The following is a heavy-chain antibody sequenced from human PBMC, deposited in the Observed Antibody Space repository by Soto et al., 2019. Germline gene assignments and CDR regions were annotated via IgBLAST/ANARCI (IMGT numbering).Heavy chain of an antibody. CDR3: ARSSYSSSFFSQDGYYYYYYMDV. J-gene: IGHJ6*03. CDR1: GYTFTSYD. V-gene: IGHV1-8*01. Sequence: ASVKVSCKASGYTFTSYDINWVRQATGQGLEWMGWMNPNSGNTGYAQKFQGRVTMTRNTSISTAYMELSSLRSEDTAVYYCARSSYSSSFFSQDGYYYYYYMDVWGKGTTVTVSS. CDR2: MNPNSGNT. D-gene: IGHD6-19*01.